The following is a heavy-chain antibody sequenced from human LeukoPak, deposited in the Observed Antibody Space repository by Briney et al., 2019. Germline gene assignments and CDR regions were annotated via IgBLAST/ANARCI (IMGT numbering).Heavy chain of an antibody. J-gene: IGHJ4*02. CDR2: IYYNGNT. V-gene: IGHV4-59*08. CDR3: ARTQPFGYSYGPYLDY. CDR1: GGSISSFY. Sequence: SETLSLTCTVSGGSISSFYWSWIRQPPGKGLEWIGYIYYNGNTDYNPSLKSRVTISVDTSKNQFSLKLSSVTAADTAVYYCARTQPFGYSYGPYLDYWGQGTLVTVSS. D-gene: IGHD5-18*01.